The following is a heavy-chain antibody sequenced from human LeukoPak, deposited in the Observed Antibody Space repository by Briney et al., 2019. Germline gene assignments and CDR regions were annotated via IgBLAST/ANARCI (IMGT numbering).Heavy chain of an antibody. CDR2: IYYSGST. D-gene: IGHD6-13*01. Sequence: PSETLSLTCTVSGGSISSYYWSWIRQPPGKGLEWIGYIYYSGSTNYNPSLKSRVTISVDTSKNQFSLKLSSVTAAGTAVYYCARDRAGYSSTYPDVWGQGTTVTVSS. CDR3: ARDRAGYSSTYPDV. V-gene: IGHV4-59*01. J-gene: IGHJ6*02. CDR1: GGSISSYY.